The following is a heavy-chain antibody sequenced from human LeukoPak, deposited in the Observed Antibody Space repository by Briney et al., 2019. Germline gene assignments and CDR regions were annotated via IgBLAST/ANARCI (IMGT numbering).Heavy chain of an antibody. V-gene: IGHV1-2*06. CDR1: GYTLTDYY. J-gene: IGHJ4*02. CDR2: INPNSGGT. Sequence: ASVKVSRKASGYTLTDYYMHWVRQAPGQGLEWMGRINPNSGGTNYAQKFQGRVTMTRDTSISTVYMELSRLRSDDTAVYYCARVGYYESSGYYEYWGQGTLVTVSS. D-gene: IGHD3-22*01. CDR3: ARVGYYESSGYYEY.